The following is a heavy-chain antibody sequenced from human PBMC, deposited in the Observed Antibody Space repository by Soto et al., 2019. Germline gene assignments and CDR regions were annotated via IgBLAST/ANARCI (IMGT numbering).Heavy chain of an antibody. CDR2: ISGGGGST. D-gene: IGHD3-22*01. Sequence: PGGSLRLSCAASGFTFTSYAMSWVRQAPGKGLEWVSSISGGGGSTYYADSVKGRFTISRDNSKNTLYLQMNSLRAEDTAVYYCAKAYYYDSSGYLWYDYWGQGTLVTVSS. J-gene: IGHJ4*02. V-gene: IGHV3-23*01. CDR3: AKAYYYDSSGYLWYDY. CDR1: GFTFTSYA.